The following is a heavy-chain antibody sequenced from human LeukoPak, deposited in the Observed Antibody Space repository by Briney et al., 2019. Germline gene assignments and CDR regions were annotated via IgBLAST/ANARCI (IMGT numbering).Heavy chain of an antibody. CDR2: IYPCYSDT. CDR1: GYSFTSYC. J-gene: IGHJ5*02. Sequence: VESLNISCKGSGYSFTSYCIGWVRHIPRQGLDWMGSIYPCYSDTRSSPSFQCQVTISADTSISTAYLQSRSLKASATAMYYCARLYSSGWTWSYNWFEPWGQGTPVTPSS. D-gene: IGHD6-19*01. V-gene: IGHV5-51*01. CDR3: ARLYSSGWTWSYNWFEP.